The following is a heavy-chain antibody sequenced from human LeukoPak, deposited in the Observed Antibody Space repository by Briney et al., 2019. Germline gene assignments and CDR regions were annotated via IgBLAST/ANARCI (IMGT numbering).Heavy chain of an antibody. V-gene: IGHV1-8*01. J-gene: IGHJ4*02. CDR2: MNPNTDKT. D-gene: IGHD6-13*01. CDR1: GYTFTSSD. Sequence: ASVKVSCKASGYTFTSSDINWVRQATGQGLERMGWMNPNTDKTGYARNYQGRVTMTKNISISTAYMEVSSLTYEDTAIYYCARGRLGLASAGIYDFWGQGTLITVSS. CDR3: ARGRLGLASAGIYDF.